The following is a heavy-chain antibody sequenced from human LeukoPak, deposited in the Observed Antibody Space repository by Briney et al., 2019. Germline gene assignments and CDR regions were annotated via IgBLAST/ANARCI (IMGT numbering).Heavy chain of an antibody. V-gene: IGHV4-39*01. J-gene: IGHJ4*02. D-gene: IGHD3-3*02. CDR3: AARQRITIGY. CDR2: IYYSGST. CDR1: GGSISSSSDF. Sequence: SETLSLTCTVSGGSISSSSDFRGWIRQPPGKGLEWIGTIYYSGSTYYNPSLKSRVTISVDTSKNQFSLKLSSVTAADTAVYYCAARQRITIGYWGQGTLVTVSS.